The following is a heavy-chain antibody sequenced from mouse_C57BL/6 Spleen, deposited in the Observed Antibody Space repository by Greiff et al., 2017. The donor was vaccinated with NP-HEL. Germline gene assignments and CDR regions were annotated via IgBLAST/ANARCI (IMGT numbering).Heavy chain of an antibody. V-gene: IGHV2-5*01. CDR3: AKRGFAY. J-gene: IGHJ3*01. CDR1: GFSLTSYG. CDR2: IWRGGST. Sequence: QVQLKESGPGLVQPSQSLSITCTVSGFSLTSYGVHWVRQSPGKGLEWLGVIWRGGSTDYNAAVMSRLSNTKDNSKSQAFFKMNSLQADDTAIYYCAKRGFAYWGQGTLVTVSA.